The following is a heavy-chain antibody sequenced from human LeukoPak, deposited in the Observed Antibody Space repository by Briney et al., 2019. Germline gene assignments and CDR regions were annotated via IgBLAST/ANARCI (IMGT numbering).Heavy chain of an antibody. V-gene: IGHV3-23*01. Sequence: GGSLRLSCAASGFTFSSYAMSWVRQAPGKGLEWVSAISGSGGSTYYADSVKGRFTISRDNSKNTLYLQMNSLRAEDTAVYYCAKARGVYATYYYYYGMDVWGRGTTVTASS. CDR1: GFTFSSYA. D-gene: IGHD2-8*01. J-gene: IGHJ6*02. CDR3: AKARGVYATYYYYYGMDV. CDR2: ISGSGGST.